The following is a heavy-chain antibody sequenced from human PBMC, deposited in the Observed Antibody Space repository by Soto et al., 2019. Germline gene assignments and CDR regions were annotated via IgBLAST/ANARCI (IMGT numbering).Heavy chain of an antibody. CDR2: ISYSGST. J-gene: IGHJ4*02. V-gene: IGHV4-59*11. D-gene: IGHD4-17*01. CDR3: ARAYDYGDYYFDD. Sequence: SETLSLTCTVSGGSISSHYWSWIRQPPGKGLECIGYISYSGSTNYNPSLKSRVTISVDTSKNRFSLRLSSVTAADTAVYYCARAYDYGDYYFDDWGQRSLDTVSS. CDR1: GGSISSHY.